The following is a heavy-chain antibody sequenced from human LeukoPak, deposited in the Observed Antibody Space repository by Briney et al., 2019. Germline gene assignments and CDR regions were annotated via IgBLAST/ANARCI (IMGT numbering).Heavy chain of an antibody. Sequence: GGSLRLSCAASGFTFSSYAMHWVRQAPGKGLEWVAVISDDGSNKYYADSVKGRFTISRDNSENTLYLQMNSLRAEDTAVYYCAGGGSGSYSNFDYWGQGTLVTVSS. V-gene: IGHV3-30*04. CDR1: GFTFSSYA. D-gene: IGHD3-10*01. CDR2: ISDDGSNK. J-gene: IGHJ4*02. CDR3: AGGGSGSYSNFDY.